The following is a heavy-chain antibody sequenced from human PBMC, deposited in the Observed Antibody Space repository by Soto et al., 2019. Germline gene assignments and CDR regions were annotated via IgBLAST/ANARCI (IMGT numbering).Heavy chain of an antibody. CDR3: ERLVGSSWYEYFQH. V-gene: IGHV3-66*01. CDR2: IYSGGST. J-gene: IGHJ1*01. Sequence: GGSLRLSCAASGFTVSSNYMSWVRQAPGKGLEWVSVIYSGGSTYYADSVKGRFTISRHNSKNTLYLQMNSLRAEDTAVYYCERLVGSSWYEYFQHWGQGTLVTVSS. D-gene: IGHD6-13*01. CDR1: GFTVSSNY.